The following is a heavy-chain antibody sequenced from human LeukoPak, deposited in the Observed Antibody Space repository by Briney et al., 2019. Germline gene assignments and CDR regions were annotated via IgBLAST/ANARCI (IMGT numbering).Heavy chain of an antibody. Sequence: KTSQTLSLTCTVSGGSISSYYWSWIRQPPGKGLEWIGEIYHSRSTNYNPSLKSRVTISVDKSKNQFSLKLSSVTAADTAVHYCARFTESYYYGMDVWGQGTTVTVSS. CDR3: ARFTESYYYGMDV. CDR2: IYHSRST. CDR1: GGSISSYY. V-gene: IGHV4-59*12. J-gene: IGHJ6*02.